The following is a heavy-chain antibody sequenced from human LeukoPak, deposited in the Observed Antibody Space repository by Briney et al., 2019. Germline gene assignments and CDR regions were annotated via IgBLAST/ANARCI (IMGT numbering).Heavy chain of an antibody. V-gene: IGHV3-30*18. D-gene: IGHD5-18*01. CDR3: AKGGGYSYGPGFDY. CDR2: ISYDGSNK. CDR1: GFTFSSYG. Sequence: GGSLRLSCAASGFTFSSYGMHWVRQAPGKGLEWVAVISYDGSNKYYADSVKGRFTISRDNSKNTLYLQMNSLRAEDTAVYYCAKGGGYSYGPGFDYWGQGTLVTVSS. J-gene: IGHJ4*02.